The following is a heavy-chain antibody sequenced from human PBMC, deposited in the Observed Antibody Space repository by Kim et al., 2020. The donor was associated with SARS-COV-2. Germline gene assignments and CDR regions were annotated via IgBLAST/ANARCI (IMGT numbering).Heavy chain of an antibody. CDR2: IKEDGSQK. D-gene: IGHD6-19*01. CDR1: GITFSGFW. V-gene: IGHV3-7*03. J-gene: IGHJ4*02. Sequence: GGSLRLSCAGSGITFSGFWMTWVRQVPGKGLEWLANIKEDGSQKNYADSVTGRFNISRDDSKNSVYLEMNYLRGDDTGIYYCATTGSGWGFDIWGRGNLVTVSS. CDR3: ATTGSGWGFDI.